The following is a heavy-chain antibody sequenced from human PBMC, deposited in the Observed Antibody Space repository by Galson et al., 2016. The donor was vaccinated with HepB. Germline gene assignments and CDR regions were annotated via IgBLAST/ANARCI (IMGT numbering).Heavy chain of an antibody. CDR2: IYSADTT. Sequence: SLRLSCAVAGFAVRSYCMSWVRQAPGKGLEWASVIYSADTTYYADSVKGRFTISRDNSKNTLYLQMNSLRAEDTALYYCARYRRPEPSYDGSDIWGQGTMVTVS. CDR3: ARYRRPEPSYDGSDI. V-gene: IGHV3-53*01. CDR1: GFAVRSYC. J-gene: IGHJ3*02. D-gene: IGHD1-14*01.